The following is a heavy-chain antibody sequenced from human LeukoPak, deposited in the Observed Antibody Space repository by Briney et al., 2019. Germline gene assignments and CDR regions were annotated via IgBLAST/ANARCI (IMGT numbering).Heavy chain of an antibody. CDR1: GGSISGSYW. CDR2: VYHSGST. CDR3: AGAYCGGDCYSGRAFDI. J-gene: IGHJ3*02. V-gene: IGHV4-4*02. D-gene: IGHD2-21*02. Sequence: SETLSLTCAISGGSISGSYWWSWVRQPPGKGLEWSGEVYHSGSTNYNPSLKSRVTISVDKSNNQFSLKLSSVTAADTAVYYCAGAYCGGDCYSGRAFDIWGHGTMVTVSS.